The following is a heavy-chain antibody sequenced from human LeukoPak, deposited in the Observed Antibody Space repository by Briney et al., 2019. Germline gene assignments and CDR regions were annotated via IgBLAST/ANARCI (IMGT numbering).Heavy chain of an antibody. CDR1: GFPFDAYG. V-gene: IGHV3-43D*03. D-gene: IGHD3-9*01. CDR3: ARVEDYDILTGFDY. CDR2: ISWDGDNT. J-gene: IGHJ4*02. Sequence: AGGSLRLSCAASGFPFDAYGMHWVRHAPGKGLEWVSLISWDGDNTYYSDSVKGRFIISRDNAKNSLYLQMNSLRAEDTAVYHCARVEDYDILTGFDYWGQGTLVTVSS.